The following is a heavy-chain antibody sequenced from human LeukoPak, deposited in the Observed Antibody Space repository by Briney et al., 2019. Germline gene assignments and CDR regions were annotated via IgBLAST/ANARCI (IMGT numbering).Heavy chain of an antibody. Sequence: GGSLRLSCAASGFTFSSYAMSWVRQAPGKGLEWVSAISGSGGSTYYADSEKGRFTISRDNSKNTLYLQMNSLRAEDTAVYYCAKDNDFWSGFGDAFDIWGQGTMVTVSS. CDR1: GFTFSSYA. J-gene: IGHJ3*02. CDR2: ISGSGGST. D-gene: IGHD3-3*01. CDR3: AKDNDFWSGFGDAFDI. V-gene: IGHV3-23*01.